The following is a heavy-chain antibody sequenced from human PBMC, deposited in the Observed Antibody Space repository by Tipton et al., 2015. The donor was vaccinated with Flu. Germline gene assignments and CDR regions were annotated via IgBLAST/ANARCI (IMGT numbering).Heavy chain of an antibody. D-gene: IGHD6-19*01. J-gene: IGHJ3*01. Sequence: TLSLTCSVSGDSVGSDYYWGWIRQPPGKGLEWLGNIHRSGSTYYNSSLQSRVTISIDRSNNQVSLRLSSVTAADTAVYYCARERRGGWPFYDAFDFWGQGTTVTVSS. CDR1: GDSVGSDYY. CDR3: ARERRGGWPFYDAFDF. V-gene: IGHV4-38-2*02. CDR2: IHRSGST.